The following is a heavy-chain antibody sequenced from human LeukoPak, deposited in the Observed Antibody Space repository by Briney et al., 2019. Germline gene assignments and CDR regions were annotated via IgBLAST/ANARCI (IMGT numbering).Heavy chain of an antibody. V-gene: IGHV4-61*02. Sequence: PSQTLSFTCTASGGSISSGSYYWSWIRQPAGKGLEWIGRIYTSGSTNYNPSLKSRVTISVDTSKNQFSLKLSSVTAADTAVYYCARDRGGRDSGRITYNWFDPWGQGTLVTVSS. CDR2: IYTSGST. D-gene: IGHD4-17*01. J-gene: IGHJ5*02. CDR3: ARDRGGRDSGRITYNWFDP. CDR1: GGSISSGSYY.